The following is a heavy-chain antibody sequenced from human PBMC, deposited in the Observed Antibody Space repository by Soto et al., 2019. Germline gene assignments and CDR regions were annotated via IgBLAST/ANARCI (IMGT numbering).Heavy chain of an antibody. CDR3: ARGPPLGY. Sequence: SETLCATWTGAGGSLIKYDLSWVRQHPGKGLEWIGCIYYSGNTYYNPSLKSRVTISVDTSKNQFSLKLSSVTAADTAVYYCARGPPLGYWGQGTLVTVSS. CDR2: IYYSGNT. J-gene: IGHJ4*02. CDR1: GGSLIKYD. V-gene: IGHV4-59*06.